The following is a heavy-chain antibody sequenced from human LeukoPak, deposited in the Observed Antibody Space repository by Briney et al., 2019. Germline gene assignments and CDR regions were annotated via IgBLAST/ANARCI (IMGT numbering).Heavy chain of an antibody. CDR2: IYTSGST. D-gene: IGHD1-14*01. V-gene: IGHV4-61*02. CDR1: GGSISSDNYY. J-gene: IGHJ3*02. CDR3: ARGTGGDAFDI. Sequence: KPSETLSLTCTVSGGSISSDNYYWSWIRQPAGKGLEWIGRIYTSGSTNYNPSLKSRVTISVDTSKNQFSLKLSSVTASDTAVYYCARGTGGDAFDIWGQGTMVTVSS.